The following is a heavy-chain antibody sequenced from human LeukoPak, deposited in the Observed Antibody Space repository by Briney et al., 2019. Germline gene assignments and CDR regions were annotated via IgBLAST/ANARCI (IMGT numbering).Heavy chain of an antibody. V-gene: IGHV4-31*03. Sequence: PSETLSLTCTVSGGSISSDGYYWSWIRQHPGKGLEWIGYIYYSGRTFYNPSLKSRVFISEDTSENQFSLRLSSVTAADTAVYYCARVVIFGVVHENWFGPWGQGALVTVSS. J-gene: IGHJ5*02. D-gene: IGHD3-3*01. CDR1: GGSISSDGYY. CDR3: ARVVIFGVVHENWFGP. CDR2: IYYSGRT.